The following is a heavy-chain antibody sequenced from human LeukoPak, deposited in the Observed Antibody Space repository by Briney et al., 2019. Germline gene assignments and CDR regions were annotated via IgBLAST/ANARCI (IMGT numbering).Heavy chain of an antibody. J-gene: IGHJ6*02. CDR1: GYTFTGYY. Sequence: ASVKVSCKASGYTFTGYYMHWVRQAPGQGLEWMGWINPNSGGTNYAQKFQGRVTMTRDTSTSTVYMELSGLRSEDTAVYYCARDLTSSTSYGMDVWGQGTTVTVSS. V-gene: IGHV1-2*02. CDR2: INPNSGGT. D-gene: IGHD2-2*01. CDR3: ARDLTSSTSYGMDV.